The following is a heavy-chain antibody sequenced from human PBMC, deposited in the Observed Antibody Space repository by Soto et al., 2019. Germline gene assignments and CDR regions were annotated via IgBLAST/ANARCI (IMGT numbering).Heavy chain of an antibody. CDR3: ARERKYYDFWSGYRLPYYFDY. J-gene: IGHJ4*02. D-gene: IGHD3-3*01. CDR2: IIPIFGTA. CDR1: GGTFSSYA. V-gene: IGHV1-69*13. Sequence: SVKVSCKASGGTFSSYAISRVRQAPGQGLEWMGGIIPIFGTANYAQKFQGRVTITADESTSTAYMELSSLRSEDTAVYYCARERKYYDFWSGYRLPYYFDYWGQGTLVTVSS.